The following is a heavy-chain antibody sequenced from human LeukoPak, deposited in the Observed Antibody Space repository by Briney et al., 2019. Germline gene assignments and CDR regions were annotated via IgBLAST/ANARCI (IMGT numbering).Heavy chain of an antibody. Sequence: GGSLRLSCAASGFTFNSYAMSWVRQAPEKGLEWVSAISGRGDITYYADSVKGRFTISRDTSKLYLEMNSLRADDTAIYYCARSRGSTWTGGGYFDQWGQGILVTVSS. CDR1: GFTFNSYA. D-gene: IGHD6-13*01. J-gene: IGHJ4*02. CDR3: ARSRGSTWTGGGYFDQ. V-gene: IGHV3-23*01. CDR2: ISGRGDIT.